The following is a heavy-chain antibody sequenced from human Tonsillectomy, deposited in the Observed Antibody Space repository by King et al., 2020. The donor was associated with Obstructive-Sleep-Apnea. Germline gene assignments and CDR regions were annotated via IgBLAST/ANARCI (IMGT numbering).Heavy chain of an antibody. V-gene: IGHV1-8*01. CDR2: MNPMSANT. CDR1: GYSFSSYD. J-gene: IGHJ6*02. CDR3: ARVPNYDSSGNQFEDYNYYYGMDV. D-gene: IGHD3-22*01. Sequence: QLVQSGAEVKKPGASVRVSCEASGYSFSSYDINWVRQASGQGLEWVGWMNPMSANTGYAQKFQGRVNMSMEISKTTAYLDLSSLRHDDTAVYYCARVPNYDSSGNQFEDYNYYYGMDVWGQGTTVIVSS.